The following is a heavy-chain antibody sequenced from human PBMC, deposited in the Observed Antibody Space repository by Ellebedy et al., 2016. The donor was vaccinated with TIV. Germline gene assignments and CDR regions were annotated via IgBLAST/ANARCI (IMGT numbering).Heavy chain of an antibody. CDR3: VRPLVEPTYWYFDL. CDR2: ISYDGSNK. V-gene: IGHV3-30-3*01. D-gene: IGHD2-21*01. J-gene: IGHJ2*01. Sequence: GGSLRLSXAASGFTFSSYAMHWVRQAPGKGLEWVAVISYDGSNKYYADSVKGRFTISRDNSKNTLYLQMNSLRAEDTAVYYCVRPLVEPTYWYFDLWGRGTLVTVSS. CDR1: GFTFSSYA.